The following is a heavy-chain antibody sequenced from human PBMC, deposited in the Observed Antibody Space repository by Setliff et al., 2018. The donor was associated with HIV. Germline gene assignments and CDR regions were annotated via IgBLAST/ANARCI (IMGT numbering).Heavy chain of an antibody. D-gene: IGHD4-17*01. J-gene: IGHJ4*02. Sequence: SETLSLTCTVSGGSITDYFWNWIRQSPGKGLEWIGYIYYNGNTNYNPTLNSRGTISVDTSKNQFSLKLTSVTAADTAVYYCAREIYGGNSRPFDYWGQGTLVTVSS. CDR3: AREIYGGNSRPFDY. V-gene: IGHV4-59*01. CDR1: GGSITDYF. CDR2: IYYNGNT.